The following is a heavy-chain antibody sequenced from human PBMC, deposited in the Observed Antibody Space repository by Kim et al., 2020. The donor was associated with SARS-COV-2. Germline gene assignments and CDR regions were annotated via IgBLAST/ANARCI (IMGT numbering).Heavy chain of an antibody. Sequence: GGSLRLSCAASGFTFSSYWMSWVRQAPGKGLEWVANIKQDGSEKYYVDSVKGRFTISRDNAKNSLYLQMNGLRAEDTAVYYCARDALVLLWFGEFTEYFDYWGQGTLVTVSS. CDR2: IKQDGSEK. J-gene: IGHJ4*02. V-gene: IGHV3-7*01. D-gene: IGHD3-10*01. CDR1: GFTFSSYW. CDR3: ARDALVLLWFGEFTEYFDY.